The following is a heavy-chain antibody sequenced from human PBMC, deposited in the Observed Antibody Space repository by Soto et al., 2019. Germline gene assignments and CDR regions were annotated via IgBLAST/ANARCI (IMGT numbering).Heavy chain of an antibody. V-gene: IGHV1-69*06. J-gene: IGHJ6*02. Sequence: QVQLVQSGAEVKKPGSSVKVSCKASGGTFSSYAISWVRQAPGQGLEWMGGIIPIFGTANYAQKFQGRVRITADKATSTAYMERSSRRSADTAVYYCARCQDQLLYWITMDVWGQGTTVTVAS. CDR3: ARCQDQLLYWITMDV. D-gene: IGHD2-2*02. CDR1: GGTFSSYA. CDR2: IIPIFGTA.